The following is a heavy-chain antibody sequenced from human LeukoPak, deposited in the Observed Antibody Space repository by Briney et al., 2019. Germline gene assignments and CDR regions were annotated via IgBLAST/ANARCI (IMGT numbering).Heavy chain of an antibody. Sequence: PSETLSLTCTVSGGSISSYYWSWIRQPPGKGLEWIGYIYYSGSTNYNPSLKSRVTISVDTSKNQFSLKLSSVTAADTAVYYCARDHMLRGASPWGQGTQVTVSS. CDR2: IYYSGST. J-gene: IGHJ5*02. CDR3: ARDHMLRGASP. D-gene: IGHD3-10*01. CDR1: GGSISSYY. V-gene: IGHV4-59*01.